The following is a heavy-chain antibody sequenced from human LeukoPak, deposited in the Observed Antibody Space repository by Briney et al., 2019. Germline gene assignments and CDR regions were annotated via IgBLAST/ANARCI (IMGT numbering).Heavy chain of an antibody. CDR3: AIYCSSTSCYHLDY. CDR1: GGSFSGYY. V-gene: IGHV4-34*01. J-gene: IGHJ4*02. D-gene: IGHD2-2*01. CDR2: INHSGST. Sequence: SETLSLTCAVYGGSFSGYYWSWIRQPPGKGLEWIGEINHSGSTNYNPSLKSRVTISVDTSKNQFSLKLSSVTAADTAVYYCAIYCSSTSCYHLDYWGQGTLVTVSS.